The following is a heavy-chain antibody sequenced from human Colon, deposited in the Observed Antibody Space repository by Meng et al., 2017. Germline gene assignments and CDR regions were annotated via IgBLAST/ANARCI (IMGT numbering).Heavy chain of an antibody. V-gene: IGHV3-23*01. CDR2: IGGSGYTA. CDR1: GFAFSTFA. D-gene: IGHD4-17*01. CDR3: VKHRRTTVTTWRDNWFDP. Sequence: GGSLRLSCAASGFAFSTFAMSWVRQAPGKGLEWVSIIGGSGYTAYYADSVKGRFTISRDKSKNTVYLQMNSLRADDTAVYYCVKHRRTTVTTWRDNWFDPWGQGAPVTVSS. J-gene: IGHJ5*02.